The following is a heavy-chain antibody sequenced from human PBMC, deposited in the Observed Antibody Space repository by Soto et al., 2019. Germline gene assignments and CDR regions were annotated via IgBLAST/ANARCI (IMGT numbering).Heavy chain of an antibody. V-gene: IGHV3-30*18. CDR3: AKDQAKYGSGYFYGMDV. Sequence: PGGSLRLSCAASGFTFSIFGMHWVRQAPGKGLEWVAVLSYDGTYKYYADSVKGHFTISRDNSKNTLFLQMNSLRPEDTAVYYCAKDQAKYGSGYFYGMDVWGQGTAVTVSS. CDR1: GFTFSIFG. D-gene: IGHD3-10*01. CDR2: LSYDGTYK. J-gene: IGHJ6*02.